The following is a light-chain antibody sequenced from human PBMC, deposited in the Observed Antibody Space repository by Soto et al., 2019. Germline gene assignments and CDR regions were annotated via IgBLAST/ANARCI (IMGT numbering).Light chain of an antibody. CDR1: QSVSSSY. CDR3: QQSFGNPRT. J-gene: IGKJ4*01. CDR2: GAS. V-gene: IGKV3-20*01. Sequence: EIVLTQSPGTLSLSPGERATLSCRASQSVSSSYLAWYQQKPGQAPRLLIYGASSRATGIPDRFSGSGSGTDFTLTISRLEPEDFAVYYCQQSFGNPRTFGGGTKVEIQ.